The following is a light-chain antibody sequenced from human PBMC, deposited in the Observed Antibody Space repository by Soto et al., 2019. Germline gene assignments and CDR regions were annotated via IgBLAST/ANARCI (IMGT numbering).Light chain of an antibody. V-gene: IGKV3-20*01. CDR3: QQYGTSPYT. Sequence: EIVLTQSPGTLSLSPGDRATLSCRASQRIISNYLAWYQEKAGQAPRLLIYVASSRATGIPDRFSGSGSGTDFTLTISRLEPEDFAVYFCQQYGTSPYTFGQGTKLEIE. J-gene: IGKJ2*01. CDR2: VAS. CDR1: QRIISNY.